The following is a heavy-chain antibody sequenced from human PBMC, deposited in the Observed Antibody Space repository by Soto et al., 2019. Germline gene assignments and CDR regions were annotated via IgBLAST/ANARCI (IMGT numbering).Heavy chain of an antibody. CDR2: IFDGGST. J-gene: IGHJ4*02. CDR3: ARLGGTCYDSSGAGGYFDY. CDR1: ADSIYSSTYY. V-gene: IGHV4-39*01. Sequence: PSETLSLTCTVSADSIYSSTYYWGWIRQPPGKGLEWIGNIFDGGSTYYRSSLKSRVTISMDTSENQFSLKLNSVTAADTAVYFCARLGGTCYDSSGAGGYFDYWGRGTLVTVSS. D-gene: IGHD3-22*01.